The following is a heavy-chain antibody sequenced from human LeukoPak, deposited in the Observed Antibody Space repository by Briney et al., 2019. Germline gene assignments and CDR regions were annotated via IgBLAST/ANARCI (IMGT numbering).Heavy chain of an antibody. CDR3: AIGGPYYYGSGPSPLYYYMDV. Sequence: GASVKVSCKVSGYTLTELSMHWVRQAPGKGLEWMGGFDPEDGETIYARKFQGRVTMTEDTSTDTAYMELSSLRSEDTAVYYCAIGGPYYYGSGPSPLYYYMDVWGKGTTVTVSS. CDR2: FDPEDGET. J-gene: IGHJ6*03. V-gene: IGHV1-24*01. CDR1: GYTLTELS. D-gene: IGHD3-10*01.